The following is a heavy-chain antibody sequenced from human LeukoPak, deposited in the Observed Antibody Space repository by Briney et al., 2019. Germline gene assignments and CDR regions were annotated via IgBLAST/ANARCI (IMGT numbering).Heavy chain of an antibody. Sequence: PSETLSLSCTVSGGSTTGYSRSCIRHPPGKGLEWIDYIHNSGSTNYHPPLQSRHTISVDTSKNQLSLKLNSVPDADTAVYYCARHGQNDGYPLDYWGQGTLVSVSS. V-gene: IGHV4-59*08. J-gene: IGHJ4*02. D-gene: IGHD5-24*01. CDR2: IHNSGST. CDR3: ARHGQNDGYPLDY. CDR1: GGSTTGYS.